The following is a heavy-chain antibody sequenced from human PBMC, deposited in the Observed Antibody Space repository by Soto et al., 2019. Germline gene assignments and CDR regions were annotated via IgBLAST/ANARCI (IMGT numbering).Heavy chain of an antibody. CDR1: GGSISSGGYY. CDR2: IYYSGST. CDR3: ARGGDSSGYTEGAFDI. V-gene: IGHV4-31*03. J-gene: IGHJ3*02. Sequence: QVQLQESGPGLVKPSQTLSLTCTVSGGSISSGGYYWSWIRQHPGKGLEWIGYIYYSGSTYYNPSLKSRVTIPVDPSKNPHSLKLSSVTAADTAVYHCARGGDSSGYTEGAFDIWGQGTMVTVSS. D-gene: IGHD3-22*01.